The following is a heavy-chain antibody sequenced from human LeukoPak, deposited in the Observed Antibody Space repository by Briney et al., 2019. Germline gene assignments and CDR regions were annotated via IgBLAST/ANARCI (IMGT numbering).Heavy chain of an antibody. CDR2: IHYSGST. V-gene: IGHV4-39*07. CDR3: ARDRRDSSGYYRIITQDY. D-gene: IGHD3-22*01. CDR1: GGSISSGSSSSSSH. Sequence: SETLSLTCTVSGGSISSGSSSSSSHWDWIRQPPGTGLEWIGSIHYSGSTFYNPSLTSRVTISVDTSKNELSLKLSSVAAADTAMYYCARDRRDSSGYYRIITQDYWGQGTLVTVSS. J-gene: IGHJ4*02.